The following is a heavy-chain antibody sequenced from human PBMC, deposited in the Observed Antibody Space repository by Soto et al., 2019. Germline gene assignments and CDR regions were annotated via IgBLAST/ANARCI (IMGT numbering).Heavy chain of an antibody. V-gene: IGHV1-18*01. Sequence: QVQLVQSGAEVKKPGASVKVSCKASGYTFASYAISWMRKAPGQGLEWMGWISANNGNTNYEQKLQGRVTMTTDTSTSTAYMKLRSLRSDDTSVYYCARGPPPPDYWGQGTRVTVSS. CDR1: GYTFASYA. CDR3: ARGPPPPDY. J-gene: IGHJ4*02. CDR2: ISANNGNT.